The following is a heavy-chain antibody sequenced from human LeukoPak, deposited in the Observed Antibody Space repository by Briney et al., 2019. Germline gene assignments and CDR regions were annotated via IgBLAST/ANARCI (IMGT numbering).Heavy chain of an antibody. D-gene: IGHD4-17*01. J-gene: IGHJ3*02. CDR1: GFTFSSYG. CDR2: ISYDGSNK. V-gene: IGHV3-30*18. Sequence: GGSLRLSCAASGFTFSSYGIHWVRQAPGKGLEWVAVISYDGSNKYYVDSVKGRFTISRDNSKNTLNLQMNSLRAEDTAVYYCAKMRTPTAHGGDAFDIWGQGTMVTVSS. CDR3: AKMRTPTAHGGDAFDI.